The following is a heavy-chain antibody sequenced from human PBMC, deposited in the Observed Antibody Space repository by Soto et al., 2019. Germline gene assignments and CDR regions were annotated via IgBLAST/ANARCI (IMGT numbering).Heavy chain of an antibody. CDR3: ARGGTARVLGDY. CDR1: GGTFSSYT. D-gene: IGHD5-18*01. CDR2: IIPILGIA. V-gene: IGHV1-69*02. J-gene: IGHJ4*02. Sequence: QVQLVQSGAEVKKPGSSVKVSCKASGGTFSSYTISWVRQAPGQGLEWMGRIIPILGIANYAQKFQGRVTITADKSTSTAYMELSSLRSEDTAVYYCARGGTARVLGDYWGQGTLVTVSS.